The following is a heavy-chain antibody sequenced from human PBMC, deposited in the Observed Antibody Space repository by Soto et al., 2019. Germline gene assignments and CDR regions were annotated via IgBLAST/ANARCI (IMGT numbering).Heavy chain of an antibody. V-gene: IGHV3-23*01. CDR3: AKTIGVVPAAIALYYYYHHMDV. CDR1: GFTFSSYA. D-gene: IGHD2-2*02. CDR2: ISGSDGST. J-gene: IGHJ6*03. Sequence: PGGSLRLSCAASGFTFSSYAMSWVRQAPGKGLEGVSAISGSDGSTYYADSVKGRFTISRDNSKNTLYLQMNSLRAEDTAVYYCAKTIGVVPAAIALYYYYHHMDVWGQGTKVTVS.